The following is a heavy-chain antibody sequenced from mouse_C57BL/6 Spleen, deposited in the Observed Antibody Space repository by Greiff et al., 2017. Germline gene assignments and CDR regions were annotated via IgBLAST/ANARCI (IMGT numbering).Heavy chain of an antibody. CDR3: ARGGPERYIDV. CDR1: GYTFTSYW. J-gene: IGHJ1*03. Sequence: VQLQQPGAELVKPGASVKLSCKASGYTFTSYWMHWVKQRPGQGLEWIGMIHPNSGSTNYNEKFKSKATLTVDKSSSPAYMQLSSLTSEDSAVYYCARGGPERYIDVWGTGTTVTVSS. CDR2: IHPNSGST. V-gene: IGHV1-64*01.